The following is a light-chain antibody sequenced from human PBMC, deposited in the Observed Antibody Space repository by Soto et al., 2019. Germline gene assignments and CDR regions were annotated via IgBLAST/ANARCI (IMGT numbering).Light chain of an antibody. Sequence: RVMTQSPATLSVSPGDTATLSCRSSQNVHINLAWYQQKPGQAPTLLIYGVSARAPGVPARFSGTGSGTEFTLTIRNLQSEDFGVYYCQQYETWPRTFGQGTK. CDR2: GVS. V-gene: IGKV3-15*01. J-gene: IGKJ2*01. CDR3: QQYETWPRT. CDR1: QNVHIN.